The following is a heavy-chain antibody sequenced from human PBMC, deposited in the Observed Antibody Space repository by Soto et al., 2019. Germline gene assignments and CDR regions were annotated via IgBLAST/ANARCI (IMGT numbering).Heavy chain of an antibody. CDR3: AREVRSPIESAGSAWHWFDP. V-gene: IGHV3-48*02. CDR2: ISSSSSTI. J-gene: IGHJ5*02. CDR1: GFTFSSYS. Sequence: PGGSLRLSVAASGFTFSSYSMNWVRQAPGKGLEWVSYISSSSSTIYYADSVKGRFTISRDNAKNSLYLQMNSLRDEDTAGYYLAREVRSPIESAGSAWHWFDPWGQGTLVTVSS. D-gene: IGHD6-13*01.